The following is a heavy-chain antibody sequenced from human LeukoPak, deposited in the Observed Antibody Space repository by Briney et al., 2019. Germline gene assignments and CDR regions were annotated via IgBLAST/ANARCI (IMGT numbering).Heavy chain of an antibody. V-gene: IGHV4-59*12. CDR1: GGSISSYY. J-gene: IGHJ5*02. CDR3: ARGRFLEWLSTGKNNWFDP. Sequence: PSETLSLTCTVSGGSISSYYWSWIRQPPGKGLEWIGYIYYSGSTNYNPSLKSRVTISVDTSKNQFSLKLSSVTAADTAVYYCARGRFLEWLSTGKNNWFDPWGQGTLVTVSS. D-gene: IGHD3-3*01. CDR2: IYYSGST.